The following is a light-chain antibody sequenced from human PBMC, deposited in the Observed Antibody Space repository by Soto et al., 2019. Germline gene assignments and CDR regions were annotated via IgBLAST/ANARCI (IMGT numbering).Light chain of an antibody. CDR2: GAS. Sequence: ESVLTQSPGTLSLSPGERATLSCRASQSVSSNYLAWYQQKPGQAPRPLIYGASSRATGIPDRFSGSGSGTDFSLTISRLEPEDFAVYYCQQYGSSPITFGQGTRLEIK. J-gene: IGKJ5*01. CDR3: QQYGSSPIT. CDR1: QSVSSNY. V-gene: IGKV3-20*01.